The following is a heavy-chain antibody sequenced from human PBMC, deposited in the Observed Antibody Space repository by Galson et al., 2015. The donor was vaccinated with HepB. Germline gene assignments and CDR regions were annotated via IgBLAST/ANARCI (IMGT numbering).Heavy chain of an antibody. D-gene: IGHD6-13*01. CDR2: FDPEDGET. J-gene: IGHJ2*01. Sequence: SVKVSCKVSGYTLTELSMHWVRQAPGKGLEWMGGFDPEDGETIYAQKFQGRVTMTEDTSTDTAYMELSSLRSEDTAVYYCATVGYSSSWYASWHFDLWGRGTLVTVSS. CDR3: ATVGYSSSWYASWHFDL. CDR1: GYTLTELS. V-gene: IGHV1-24*01.